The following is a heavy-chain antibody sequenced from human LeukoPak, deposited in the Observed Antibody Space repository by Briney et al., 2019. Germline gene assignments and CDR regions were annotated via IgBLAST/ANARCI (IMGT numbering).Heavy chain of an antibody. CDR1: GGSFSGYY. V-gene: IGHV4-34*01. J-gene: IGHJ4*02. Sequence: PSETLSLTCAVYGGSFSGYYWSWIRQPPGKGLEWIGKINHSGSTNYNPSLKSRVTISVDTSKNQFSLKLSSVTAADTAVYYCARHTGYFSDYWGQGTLVTVSS. D-gene: IGHD3-9*01. CDR2: INHSGST. CDR3: ARHTGYFSDY.